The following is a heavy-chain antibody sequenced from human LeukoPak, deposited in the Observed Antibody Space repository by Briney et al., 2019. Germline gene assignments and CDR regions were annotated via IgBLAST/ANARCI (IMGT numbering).Heavy chain of an antibody. D-gene: IGHD1-26*01. CDR2: INPNSGGT. CDR3: ARVWNSGSYYPIDY. V-gene: IGHV1-2*06. CDR1: GYTFTGYY. J-gene: IGHJ4*02. Sequence: ASVKVSCXASGYTFTGYYMHWVRQAPGQGLEWMGRINPNSGGTNYAQKFQGRVTMTRDTSISTAYMELSRLRSDDTAVYYCARVWNSGSYYPIDYWGQGTLVTVSS.